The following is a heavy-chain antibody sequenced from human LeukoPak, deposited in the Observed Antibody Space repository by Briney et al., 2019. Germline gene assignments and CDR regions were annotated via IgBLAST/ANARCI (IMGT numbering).Heavy chain of an antibody. V-gene: IGHV1-69*01. Sequence: FXXXAISXVRQAPGQGLEWMGGIIPVYGTLKYGQTFQGRVTITADEFTSTVYMELSGLRSEDTAVYFCARAREVVPANFYYGLDVWGQGTTVTVSS. J-gene: IGHJ6*02. CDR1: FXXXA. CDR3: ARAREVVPANFYYGLDV. CDR2: IIPVYGTL. D-gene: IGHD2-21*01.